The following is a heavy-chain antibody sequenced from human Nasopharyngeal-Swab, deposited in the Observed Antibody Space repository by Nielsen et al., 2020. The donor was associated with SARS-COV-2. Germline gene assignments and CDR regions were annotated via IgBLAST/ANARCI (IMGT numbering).Heavy chain of an antibody. J-gene: IGHJ4*02. Sequence: GESLKISCKGSGYSFTSYWIGWVRQMPGKGLEWMGIIYPGDSGTRYSPSFQGQVTISADKSISTAYLQWSSLKASDTAMYYCARQGAAWVGPHTVFDYWGQGTLVTVSS. V-gene: IGHV5-51*01. CDR1: GYSFTSYW. CDR2: IYPGDSGT. D-gene: IGHD1-26*01. CDR3: ARQGAAWVGPHTVFDY.